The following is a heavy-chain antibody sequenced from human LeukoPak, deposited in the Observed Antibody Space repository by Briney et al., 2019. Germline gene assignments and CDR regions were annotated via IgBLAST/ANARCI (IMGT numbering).Heavy chain of an antibody. CDR3: ARDSRPITGTLAY. Sequence: GGSLRLSCAASGFTFSSYSMNWVRQAPGKGLEWVSSISSSSSYIYYADSVKGRFTISRDNAKNSLYLQMNSLRAEDTAVYYCARDSRPITGTLAYWGQGTLVTVSS. J-gene: IGHJ4*02. CDR1: GFTFSSYS. CDR2: ISSSSSYI. D-gene: IGHD1-7*01. V-gene: IGHV3-21*01.